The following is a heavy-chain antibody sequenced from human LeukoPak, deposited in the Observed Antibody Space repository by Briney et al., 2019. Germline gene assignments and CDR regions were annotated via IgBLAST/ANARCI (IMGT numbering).Heavy chain of an antibody. D-gene: IGHD6-13*01. CDR3: ARWAGRLISSSWLEY. J-gene: IGHJ4*02. CDR2: INAYNGNT. V-gene: IGHV1-18*01. CDR1: GYTFSSYG. Sequence: ASVKVSCKASGYTFSSYGISWVRQARGQGLEWMGWINAYNGNTNYAQMLQGRVTMTTDTSTTTAYMELRSLRSDDTAVYYCARWAGRLISSSWLEYWGQGTLVTVSS.